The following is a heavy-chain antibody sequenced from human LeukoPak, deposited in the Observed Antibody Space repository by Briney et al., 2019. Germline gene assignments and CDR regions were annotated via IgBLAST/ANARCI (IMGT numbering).Heavy chain of an antibody. CDR3: ARVYYYDSSGYYWFDP. D-gene: IGHD3-22*01. Sequence: SETLSLTCTVSGGSIRSYYWSWIRQPAGRGLEWIGRMSASGSTNYSPSLKSRVTMSVDTSKNQFSLRLNSVTAADTAVYYCARVYYYDSSGYYWFDPWGQGTLVTVSS. V-gene: IGHV4-4*07. J-gene: IGHJ5*02. CDR1: GGSIRSYY. CDR2: MSASGST.